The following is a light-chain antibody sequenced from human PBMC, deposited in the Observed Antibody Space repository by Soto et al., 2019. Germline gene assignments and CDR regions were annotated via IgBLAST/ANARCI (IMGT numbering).Light chain of an antibody. CDR2: GAS. J-gene: IGKJ4*02. Sequence: EIVMTQSPATLSVSPGERATLSCRASQSVSSNLAWYQQKPGQAPRLLICGASTRATGIPARFSCSGSGTEFTLTISSLQSEDFAVYYCQQYNNWPLTFGGGTKVEIK. V-gene: IGKV3-15*01. CDR1: QSVSSN. CDR3: QQYNNWPLT.